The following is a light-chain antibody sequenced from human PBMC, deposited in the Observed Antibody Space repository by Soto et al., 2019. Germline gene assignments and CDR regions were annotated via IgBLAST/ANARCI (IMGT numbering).Light chain of an antibody. CDR3: QQTYSTTWT. V-gene: IGKV1-39*01. CDR1: QGMSTY. J-gene: IGKJ1*01. CDR2: AAS. Sequence: DNQRTQSPSSLSASVGDSVTIAFGASQGMSTYLNWCQQKPGKAPKLLIYAASSLQSGVPSRFSGSGSETDFTLTISSLQPEDFATYSCQQTYSTTWTFGQGTKVDIK.